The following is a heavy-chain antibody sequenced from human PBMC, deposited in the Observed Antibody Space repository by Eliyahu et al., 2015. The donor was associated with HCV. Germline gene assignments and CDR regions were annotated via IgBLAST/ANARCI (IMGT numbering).Heavy chain of an antibody. CDR1: GGTFRTLS. J-gene: IGHJ1*01. CDR3: ATVRASVTHRAEYFQH. Sequence: QVQLEQSGAEVKKPGSSVKVSCKASGGTFRTLSSTGVRQAPGQGLEWMGRILPVFGSSNYAQKFQGRVSITADESTATAYLELNSLTSDDTAIFYCATVRASVTHRAEYFQHWGQGTLVTVS. CDR2: ILPVFGSS. V-gene: IGHV1-69*01. D-gene: IGHD5/OR15-5a*01.